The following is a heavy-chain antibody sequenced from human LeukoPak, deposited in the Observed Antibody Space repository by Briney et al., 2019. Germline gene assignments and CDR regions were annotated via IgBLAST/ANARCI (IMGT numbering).Heavy chain of an antibody. J-gene: IGHJ4*02. CDR2: ICYSGST. CDR1: GGSISPYY. Sequence: PSETLSLTCTVSGGSISPYYWSWIRQPPGKGLEWLGYICYSGSTDYNPSLKSRVAISVDTSKNQFSLKLSSVTAADTAVYYCARSTGSTMFIDYWGQGTLVTVSS. V-gene: IGHV4-59*01. D-gene: IGHD3-10*02. CDR3: ARSTGSTMFIDY.